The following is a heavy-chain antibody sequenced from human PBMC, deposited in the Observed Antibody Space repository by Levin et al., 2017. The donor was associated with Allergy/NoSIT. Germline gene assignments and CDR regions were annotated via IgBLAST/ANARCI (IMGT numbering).Heavy chain of an antibody. D-gene: IGHD5-12*01. CDR3: ATLHIVATPGLWYFDL. V-gene: IGHV1-24*01. CDR1: GYTLTELS. J-gene: IGHJ2*01. Sequence: WASVKVSFKVSGYTLTELSMHWVRQAPGKGLEWMGGFDPEDGETIYAQKFQGRVTMTEDTSTDTAYMELSSLRSEDTAVYYCATLHIVATPGLWYFDLWGRGTLVTVSS. CDR2: FDPEDGET.